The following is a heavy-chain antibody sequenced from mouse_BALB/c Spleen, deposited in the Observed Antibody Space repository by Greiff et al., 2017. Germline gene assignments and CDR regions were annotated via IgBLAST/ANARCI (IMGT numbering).Heavy chain of an antibody. J-gene: IGHJ2*01. V-gene: IGHV14-3*02. CDR2: IDPANGNT. CDR1: GFNIKDTY. D-gene: IGHD2-5*01. CDR3: ARGGYSNYYFDD. Sequence: VQLQQSGAELVKPGASVKLSCTASGFNIKDTYMHWVKQRPEQGLEWIGRIDPANGNTKYDPKFQGKATITADTSSNTAYLQLSSLTSEDTAVYYSARGGYSNYYFDDWGQGTTLTDSS.